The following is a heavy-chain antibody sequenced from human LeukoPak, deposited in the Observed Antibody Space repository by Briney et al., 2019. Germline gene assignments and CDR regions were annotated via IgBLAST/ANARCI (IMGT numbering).Heavy chain of an antibody. CDR2: IIPILGIA. CDR1: GGTFSSYA. CDR3: ARAAPYYYESSGYYQTGDY. J-gene: IGHJ4*02. Sequence: ASVKVSCKASGGTFSSYAISWVRQAPGQGLEWMGRIIPILGIANYAQKFQGRATITADKSTSTAYMELSSLRSEDTAVYYCARAAPYYYESSGYYQTGDYWGQGTLVTVSS. V-gene: IGHV1-69*04. D-gene: IGHD3-22*01.